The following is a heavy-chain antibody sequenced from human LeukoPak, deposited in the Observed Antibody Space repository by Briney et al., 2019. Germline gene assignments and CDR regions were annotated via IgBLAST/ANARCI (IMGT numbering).Heavy chain of an antibody. Sequence: ASVKVSCKASGYTFTGYYMHWVRQAPGQGLEWMGWINPNSGGTNYAQKFQGRVTMTRDTSISTAYMELSRLRSDDTAVYYCARDPGEGLRFLEWLSYYYYMDVWGKGTTVTVSS. D-gene: IGHD3-3*01. J-gene: IGHJ6*03. CDR2: INPNSGGT. CDR1: GYTFTGYY. CDR3: ARDPGEGLRFLEWLSYYYYMDV. V-gene: IGHV1-2*02.